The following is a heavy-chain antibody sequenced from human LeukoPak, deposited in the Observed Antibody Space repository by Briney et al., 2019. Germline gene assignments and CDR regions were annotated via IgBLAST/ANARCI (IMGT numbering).Heavy chain of an antibody. CDR1: GGTFSSYA. CDR3: ARVIAVAGPGYFDL. J-gene: IGHJ2*01. V-gene: IGHV1-69*04. Sequence: SVKVSCKASGGTFSSYAISWVRQAPGQGLEWMGRIIPILGIANYAQKFQGRVTMTTDTSTSTAYMELRSLRSDDTAVYYCARVIAVAGPGYFDLWGRGTLVTVSS. CDR2: IIPILGIA. D-gene: IGHD6-19*01.